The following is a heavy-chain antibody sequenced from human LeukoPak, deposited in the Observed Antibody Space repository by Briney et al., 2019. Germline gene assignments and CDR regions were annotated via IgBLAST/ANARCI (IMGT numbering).Heavy chain of an antibody. D-gene: IGHD4-17*01. V-gene: IGHV4-39*01. Sequence: ASETLSLTCTVSGGSISGSSYYWGWIRQPPGKGLEWIGSIYYSGSTYYNPSLKSRVTISVDTSKNQFSLKLSSVTAADTAVYYCARLRASTVTTWRSMPPRSGFDYWGQGTLVTVSS. CDR1: GGSISGSSYY. CDR3: ARLRASTVTTWRSMPPRSGFDY. CDR2: IYYSGST. J-gene: IGHJ4*02.